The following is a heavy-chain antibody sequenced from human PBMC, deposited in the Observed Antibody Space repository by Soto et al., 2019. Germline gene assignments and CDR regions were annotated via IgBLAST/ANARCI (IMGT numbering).Heavy chain of an antibody. V-gene: IGHV1-69*01. CDR2: IIPIFGTA. J-gene: IGHJ6*02. D-gene: IGHD3-3*01. CDR1: GGTFSSYA. CDR3: ARGARYYDFWSGYSYYYYGMDV. Sequence: QVQLVQSGAEVKKPGSSVKVSCKASGGTFSSYAISWERQAPGQGLEWMGGIIPIFGTANYAQKFQGRVTITADESTSTAYMELSSLRSEDTAVYYCARGARYYDFWSGYSYYYYGMDVWGQGTTVTVSS.